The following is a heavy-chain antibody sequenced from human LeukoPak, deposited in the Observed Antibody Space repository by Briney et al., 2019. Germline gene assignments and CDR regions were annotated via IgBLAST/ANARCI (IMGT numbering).Heavy chain of an antibody. D-gene: IGHD3-16*01. Sequence: PGGSLRLSCAASGFTFDDYGMSWVRQAPGKGLEWVSGINWNGGSTGYADSVKGRFTISRDNAKNSLYLQMNSLRAEDTALYYCARDLGGESSTHPFDYWGQGTLVTVSS. CDR2: INWNGGST. CDR1: GFTFDDYG. CDR3: ARDLGGESSTHPFDY. J-gene: IGHJ4*02. V-gene: IGHV3-20*04.